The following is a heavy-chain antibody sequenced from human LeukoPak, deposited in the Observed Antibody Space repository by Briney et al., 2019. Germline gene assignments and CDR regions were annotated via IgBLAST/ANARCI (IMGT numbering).Heavy chain of an antibody. CDR1: GYTFTGYY. J-gene: IGHJ5*02. CDR3: ARFPFNHCENDYGYR. Sequence: ASVKVSCKASGYTFTGYYMHWVRQAPGQGLEWMGWINPNSGGTNYAQKFQGRVTMTRDTSISTAYMELSRLRSDDTAVYYCARFPFNHCENDYGYRWGQGTLVTVSS. D-gene: IGHD4-17*01. CDR2: INPNSGGT. V-gene: IGHV1-2*02.